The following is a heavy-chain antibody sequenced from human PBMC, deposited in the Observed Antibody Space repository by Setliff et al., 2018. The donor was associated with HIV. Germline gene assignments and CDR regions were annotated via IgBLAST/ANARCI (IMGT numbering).Heavy chain of an antibody. Sequence: ASVKVSCKASGYTFTNFGIGWVRQAPGQGLEWMGWISAYNGNTNYAQKLQGRVTMTTDTSTNTAYMELRSLRSDDTAVYYCASGSGYCTNGVCYIGVHKIPDRYYSDYWGQGTLVTVSS. CDR2: ISAYNGNT. CDR3: ASGSGYCTNGVCYIGVHKIPDRYYSDY. D-gene: IGHD2-8*01. V-gene: IGHV1-18*01. CDR1: GYTFTNFG. J-gene: IGHJ4*02.